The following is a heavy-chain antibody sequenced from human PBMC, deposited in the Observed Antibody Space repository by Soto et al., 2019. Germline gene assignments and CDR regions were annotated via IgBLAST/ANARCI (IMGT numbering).Heavy chain of an antibody. J-gene: IGHJ4*02. D-gene: IGHD6-13*01. CDR1: GGSINSGGYY. Sequence: QVQLRESGPGLVKPSQTLSLTCTVSGGSINSGGYYWHWIRQHPGKGLEWIGYMYYSGSTYYTPFLRSRVTTSADASENHFAVKLSSVTSADPAVYFCARGYRQSGYSSSWVFDYWGQGTLVNVSS. V-gene: IGHV4-31*03. CDR2: MYYSGST. CDR3: ARGYRQSGYSSSWVFDY.